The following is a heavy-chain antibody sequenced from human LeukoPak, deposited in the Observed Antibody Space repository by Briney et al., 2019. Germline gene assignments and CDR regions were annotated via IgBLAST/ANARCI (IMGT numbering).Heavy chain of an antibody. CDR1: GGTFSSHA. CDR3: ARGLQYSVWAGDY. Sequence: SVKVSCKASGGTFSSHAISWVRQAPGQGLEWMGGIIPIFGTAKYAQKFQGRVTITADESTSTAYMELSSLRSEDTAVYYCARGLQYSVWAGDYWGQGTLVTVSS. D-gene: IGHD3-16*01. CDR2: IIPIFGTA. V-gene: IGHV1-69*13. J-gene: IGHJ4*02.